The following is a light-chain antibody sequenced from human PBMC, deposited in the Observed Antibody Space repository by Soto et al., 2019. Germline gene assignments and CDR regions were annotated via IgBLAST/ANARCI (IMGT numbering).Light chain of an antibody. V-gene: IGLV2-11*01. CDR3: CSYAGSYTYV. CDR1: SSDVGGYNY. Sequence: YALTQPRSVTGSPGHSVTISCTGTSSDVGGYNYVSWYQQHPGKAPKLMIYDVSKRPSGVPDRFSGSKSGNTASLTISGLQAEDEADYYCCSYAGSYTYVFGTGTKV. CDR2: DVS. J-gene: IGLJ1*01.